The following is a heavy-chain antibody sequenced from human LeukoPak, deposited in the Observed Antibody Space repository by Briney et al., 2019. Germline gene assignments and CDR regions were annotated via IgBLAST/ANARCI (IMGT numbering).Heavy chain of an antibody. CDR3: ARRGYSYGLFDY. D-gene: IGHD5-18*01. V-gene: IGHV5-10-1*01. Sequence: GASLLISCQGSGSIFTSYWISGVRPLPGKGLEGMGRIDPSDSYTNDSPSFQGHVTISADKSISTAYLQWSSLKASDTAMYYCARRGYSYGLFDYWGQGTLVTVSS. J-gene: IGHJ4*02. CDR1: GSIFTSYW. CDR2: IDPSDSYT.